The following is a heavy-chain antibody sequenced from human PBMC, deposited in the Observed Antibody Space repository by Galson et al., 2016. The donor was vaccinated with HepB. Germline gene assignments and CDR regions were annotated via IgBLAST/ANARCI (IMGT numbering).Heavy chain of an antibody. CDR3: ARNLRYFDKLFPDH. CDR2: INTGNGNT. V-gene: IGHV1-3*04. J-gene: IGHJ4*02. D-gene: IGHD3-9*01. Sequence: SVKVSCKASGYTFTSYAMHWVRQAPGQRLEWMGWINTGNGNTKYSQKFQGGVTITRDTPATTAYMELSSLRSEDTAVYYCARNLRYFDKLFPDHWGQGTLVTVSS. CDR1: GYTFTSYA.